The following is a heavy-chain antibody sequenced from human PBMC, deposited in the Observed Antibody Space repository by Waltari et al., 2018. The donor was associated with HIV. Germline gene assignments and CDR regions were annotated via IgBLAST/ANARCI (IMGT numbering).Heavy chain of an antibody. D-gene: IGHD2-2*01. Sequence: QVQLQESGPGLVKPSETLSLTCTVSGGSISSYYWSWIRQPPGKGLEWIGYIYYSGITNYNPSLKTRVTISVDTSTNQFALKLSPVTAADTAVYYCARLYCRSTICYPYWYFDLWGRGTLVTVSS. CDR1: GGSISSYY. CDR3: ARLYCRSTICYPYWYFDL. CDR2: IYYSGIT. V-gene: IGHV4-59*01. J-gene: IGHJ2*01.